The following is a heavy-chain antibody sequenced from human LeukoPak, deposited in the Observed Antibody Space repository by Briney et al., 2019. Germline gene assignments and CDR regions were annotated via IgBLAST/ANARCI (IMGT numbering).Heavy chain of an antibody. CDR1: GYTFTGYF. J-gene: IGHJ4*02. Sequence: ASVKVSCKASGYTFTGYFMHWVRQAPGQGLEWMGWINPNSGDANYAQKFQGRVTMTRDTSISTAYMELSSLRSEDTAVYYCARSMVRGGFDYWGQGTLVTVSS. V-gene: IGHV1-2*02. CDR3: ARSMVRGGFDY. D-gene: IGHD3-10*01. CDR2: INPNSGDA.